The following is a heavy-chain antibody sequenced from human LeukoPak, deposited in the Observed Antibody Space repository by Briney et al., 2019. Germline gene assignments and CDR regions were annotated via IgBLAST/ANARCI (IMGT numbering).Heavy chain of an antibody. D-gene: IGHD2-21*01. CDR3: ARVSLVRGGSDYFDY. Sequence: SETLSLTCTGPGGSISSYYWSWIRQPPGKGLEWIRHLYYSGSTNYNPTLKSRVTISVDTTKNQFSLKLSSVTAADTAVYYCARVSLVRGGSDYFDYWGQGNLVTVSS. CDR2: LYYSGST. CDR1: GGSISSYY. V-gene: IGHV4-59*08. J-gene: IGHJ4*02.